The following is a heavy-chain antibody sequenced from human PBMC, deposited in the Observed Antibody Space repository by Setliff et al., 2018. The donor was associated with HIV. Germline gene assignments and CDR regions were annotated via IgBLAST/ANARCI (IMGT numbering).Heavy chain of an antibody. CDR3: ATRAYDSSGYLRSRVSGAARDS. CDR1: GYTLTELS. CDR2: FAPEYDKT. V-gene: IGHV1-24*01. Sequence: ASVKVSCKVSGYTLTELSMHWVRQAPGKGLEWMGGFAPEYDKTFYAQKFQGRVTMSEDTSTDTAYMELSSLRSEDTAVYYCATRAYDSSGYLRSRVSGAARDSWGQGTMVTVSS. J-gene: IGHJ3*02. D-gene: IGHD3-22*01.